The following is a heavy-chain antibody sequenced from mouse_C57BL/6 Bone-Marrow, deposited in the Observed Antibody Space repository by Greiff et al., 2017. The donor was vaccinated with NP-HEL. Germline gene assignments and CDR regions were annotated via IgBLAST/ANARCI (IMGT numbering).Heavy chain of an antibody. D-gene: IGHD1-1*01. V-gene: IGHV7-3*01. J-gene: IGHJ3*01. CDR3: ARSYGSSGAWFAC. Sequence: DVKLQESGGGLVQPGGSLSLSCAASGFTFTDYYMSWVRQPPGQALEWLGFIRNKANGYTTEYSASVKGRFTISRDKSPSILYLQINALRAEASATYYCARSYGSSGAWFACWGQGTLVTVSA. CDR2: IRNKANGYTT. CDR1: GFTFTDYY.